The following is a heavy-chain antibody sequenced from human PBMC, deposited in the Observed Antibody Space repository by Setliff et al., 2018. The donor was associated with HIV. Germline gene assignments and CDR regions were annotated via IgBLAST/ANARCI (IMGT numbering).Heavy chain of an antibody. CDR1: GFIFNNHG. D-gene: IGHD3-10*01. Sequence: PGESLKISCAAPGFIFNNHGMHWVRQAPGKGLEWVTFIEFDGSDKYYVDSVKGRFTISRDNSKSMLYLQMNSLRVEDTAMYYCARNPQGSYWVTRYGMDVWGRGTTVTVSS. CDR2: IEFDGSDK. J-gene: IGHJ6*02. V-gene: IGHV3-30*02. CDR3: ARNPQGSYWVTRYGMDV.